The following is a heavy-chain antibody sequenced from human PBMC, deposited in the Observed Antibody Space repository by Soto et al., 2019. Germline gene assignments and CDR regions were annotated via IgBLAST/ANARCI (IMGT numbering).Heavy chain of an antibody. CDR1: GYTFTSYG. J-gene: IGHJ4*02. Sequence: QVQLVQSGAEVKKPGASVKVSCKASGYTFTSYGISWVRQAPGQGLEWMGWISAYNGNTNYAQKLQGRVTMTTDTSTSTAYMELRSLRSDDTAVYYCARDSPPPMRPTGRGWFDYWGQGTLVTVSS. CDR3: ARDSPPPMRPTGRGWFDY. CDR2: ISAYNGNT. V-gene: IGHV1-18*01. D-gene: IGHD1-26*01.